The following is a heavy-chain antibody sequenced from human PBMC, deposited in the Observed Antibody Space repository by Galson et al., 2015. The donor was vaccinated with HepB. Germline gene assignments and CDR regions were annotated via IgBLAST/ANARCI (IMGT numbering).Heavy chain of an antibody. CDR1: GGSTSSYY. CDR2: IYRSGST. Sequence: LSLTSTVSGGSTSSYYWTWMRQPAGTGLEWIGRIYRSGSTNYNHSLKSQGTMSVDMSKNQISLKLSSVTAEDTAVYYCARGHDYSVYNWFDPWGQGTLVTVSS. CDR3: ARGHDYSVYNWFDP. J-gene: IGHJ5*02. D-gene: IGHD4-11*01. V-gene: IGHV4-4*07.